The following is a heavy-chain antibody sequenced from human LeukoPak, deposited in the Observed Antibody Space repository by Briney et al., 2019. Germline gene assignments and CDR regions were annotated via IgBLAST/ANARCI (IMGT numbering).Heavy chain of an antibody. CDR1: GGTFSSYA. CDR2: IIPIFGTA. CDR3: ARDEYNGDYYYYGMDV. Sequence: ASVEVSCKASGGTFSSYAISWVRQAPGQGLEWMGGIIPIFGTANYAQKFQGRVTITADESTSTAYMELSSLRSEDTAVYYCARDEYNGDYYYYGMDVWGQGTTVTVSS. V-gene: IGHV1-69*01. D-gene: IGHD1-1*01. J-gene: IGHJ6*02.